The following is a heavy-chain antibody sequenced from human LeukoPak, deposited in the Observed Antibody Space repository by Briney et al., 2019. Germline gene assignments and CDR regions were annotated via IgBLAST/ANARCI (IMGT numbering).Heavy chain of an antibody. D-gene: IGHD2-15*01. Sequence: ASVKVSCKASGYTFTGYYMQWVRQAPGQGLEWMGWINPNTGGTNYAQKFQGRVTVTTDTSVSTGYMELSRLTSDDTAVYYRASQTSKRYCSGGSCYFDAFDIWGQGTMVTVSS. CDR3: ASQTSKRYCSGGSCYFDAFDI. CDR1: GYTFTGYY. J-gene: IGHJ3*02. CDR2: INPNTGGT. V-gene: IGHV1-2*02.